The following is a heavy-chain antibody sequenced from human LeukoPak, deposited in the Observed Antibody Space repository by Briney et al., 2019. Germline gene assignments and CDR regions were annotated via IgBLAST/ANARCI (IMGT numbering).Heavy chain of an antibody. V-gene: IGHV4-59*08. Sequence: SETLSLTCTVSGGSISSSYWSWIRQPPGKGLEWIGYIYYTGTTNYNPSLKSRVTISVDTSKNQFSLKLSSVTAADTAVYYCARLGGNSQDYWGQGTLVTVSS. CDR3: ARLGGNSQDY. J-gene: IGHJ4*02. CDR2: IYYTGTT. D-gene: IGHD1-7*01. CDR1: GGSISSSY.